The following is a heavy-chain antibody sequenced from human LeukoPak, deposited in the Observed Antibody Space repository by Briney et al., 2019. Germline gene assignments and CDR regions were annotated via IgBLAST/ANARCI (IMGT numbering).Heavy chain of an antibody. CDR3: ARRGWYFDY. V-gene: IGHV4-39*01. Sequence: SETLSLTCSVSGGSISSRHHYWGWIRQPPGRGLEWIGSIFYSGRTFYKASFKSRVTIAVDTSKNQFSLKLSSVTAADTAVYYCARRGWYFDYWGQGTLVTVSS. CDR2: IFYSGRT. CDR1: GGSISSRHHY. J-gene: IGHJ4*02.